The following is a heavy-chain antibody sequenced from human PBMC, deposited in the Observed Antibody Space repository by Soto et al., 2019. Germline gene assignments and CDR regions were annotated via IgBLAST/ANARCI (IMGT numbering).Heavy chain of an antibody. CDR3: GYGSGSYYLNYFDH. J-gene: IGHJ4*02. D-gene: IGHD3-10*01. V-gene: IGHV4-59*01. CDR1: GSSISSYY. Sequence: TSETLSLTCTVSGSSISSYYWTWIRQPPGKGLEWIGYIFYSGSTNYNSSLKSRVTISVDTSKNQFSLKLTSVTAADTAVYYCGYGSGSYYLNYFDHWGQGTLVTVSS. CDR2: IFYSGST.